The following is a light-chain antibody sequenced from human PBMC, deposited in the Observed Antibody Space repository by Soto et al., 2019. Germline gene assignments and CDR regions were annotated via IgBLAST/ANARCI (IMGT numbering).Light chain of an antibody. V-gene: IGKV1-6*01. Sequence: AIQMTHSPSSLSASVGDRVTITCRASQGIRNDLGWYQQKPGKAPKLLIYAASSLQSGVPSRFSGSGSGTDFTLTISSLQPEDSATYYCIQDYNYPLTFGGGIKVDIX. CDR2: AAS. CDR3: IQDYNYPLT. CDR1: QGIRND. J-gene: IGKJ4*01.